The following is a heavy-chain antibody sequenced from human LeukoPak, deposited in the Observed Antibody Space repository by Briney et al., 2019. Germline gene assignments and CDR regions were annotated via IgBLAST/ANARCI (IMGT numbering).Heavy chain of an antibody. CDR3: AREGPGAAAGIGFED. Sequence: GGSLRLSCAASGFTFSSYGMSWVRQAPGKGLEWVSAISGSGGSTYYADSVKGRFTIFRDNSKNTLYLQMNSLRAEDTAVYYCAREGPGAAAGIGFEDWGQGTLVTVSS. J-gene: IGHJ4*02. CDR2: ISGSGGST. CDR1: GFTFSSYG. V-gene: IGHV3-23*01. D-gene: IGHD6-13*01.